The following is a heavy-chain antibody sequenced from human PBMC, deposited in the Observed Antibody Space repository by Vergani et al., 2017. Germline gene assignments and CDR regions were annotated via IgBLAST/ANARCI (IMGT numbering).Heavy chain of an antibody. CDR2: IKQDGSEK. D-gene: IGHD3-10*01. Sequence: EVQLLESGGGLVQPGGSLRLSCAASGFTFSSYWMSWVRQAPGKGLEWVANIKQDGSEKYYVDSVKGRFTISRDNAKNSLYLQMNSLRVEDTAVYYCAKDGSAPNAFDIWGQGTMVTVSS. J-gene: IGHJ3*02. V-gene: IGHV3-7*01. CDR3: AKDGSAPNAFDI. CDR1: GFTFSSYW.